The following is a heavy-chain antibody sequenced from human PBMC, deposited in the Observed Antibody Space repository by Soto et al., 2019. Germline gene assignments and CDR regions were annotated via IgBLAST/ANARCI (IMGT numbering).Heavy chain of an antibody. CDR2: INHSGST. V-gene: IGHV4-34*01. D-gene: IGHD1-1*01. CDR3: ARGLPHSTTGTTFAFDI. J-gene: IGHJ3*02. CDR1: GGSFSGYY. Sequence: QVQLQQWGAGLLKPSETLSLTCAVYGGSFSGYYWSWIRQPPGKGLEWIGEINHSGSTNYNPSLKGRVTISVDTSKNQFSLKLSSVTAADTAVYYCARGLPHSTTGTTFAFDIWGQGTMVTVSS.